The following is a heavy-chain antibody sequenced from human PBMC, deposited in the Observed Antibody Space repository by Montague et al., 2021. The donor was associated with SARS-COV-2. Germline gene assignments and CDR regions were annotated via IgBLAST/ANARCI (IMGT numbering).Heavy chain of an antibody. CDR3: ARETYTGGRSQQFDY. CDR2: INFSGNT. Sequence: SETLSLTCTVSGGSISSSSYYWGWIRQPPGKGLEWIGSINFSGNTYYNPSLQSRVTISVDTSKNQFSLKLSSVTAADTAVYYCARETYTGGRSQQFDYRGQGTLVTVSS. D-gene: IGHD6-19*01. CDR1: GGSISSSSYY. V-gene: IGHV4-39*01. J-gene: IGHJ4*02.